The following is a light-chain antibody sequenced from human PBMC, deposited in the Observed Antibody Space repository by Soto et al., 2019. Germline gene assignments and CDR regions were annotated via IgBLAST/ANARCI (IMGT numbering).Light chain of an antibody. Sequence: DIPMTQSPSSLSASVGDRVTITCRASQDISTYLNWYQLKPGKAPELLIYAASSLQSGVPSRFSGRGSGTDFTLTISSLQPEDFATYYCQQSYGTPEITFGGGTKVEIK. CDR2: AAS. J-gene: IGKJ4*01. CDR1: QDISTY. CDR3: QQSYGTPEIT. V-gene: IGKV1-39*01.